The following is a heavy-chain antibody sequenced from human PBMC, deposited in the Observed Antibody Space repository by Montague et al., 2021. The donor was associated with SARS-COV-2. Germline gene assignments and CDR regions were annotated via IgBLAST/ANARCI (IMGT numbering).Heavy chain of an antibody. V-gene: IGHV4-59*01. CDR2: IYYSGST. D-gene: IGHD2-15*01. CDR3: ARASLGYCSGGRCYVGFDP. CDR1: GGSISSYY. J-gene: IGHJ5*02. Sequence: SETLSLTCTVSGGSISSYYWSWIRQPPGKGLEWIGYIYYSGSTNYNPSPKGRVTISVDTSKNQFSLKLSSVTAADTAVYYCARASLGYCSGGRCYVGFDPWGQGTLVTVSS.